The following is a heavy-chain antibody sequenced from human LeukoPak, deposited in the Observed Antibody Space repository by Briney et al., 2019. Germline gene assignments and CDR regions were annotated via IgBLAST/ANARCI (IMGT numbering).Heavy chain of an antibody. CDR1: GGSISSYY. V-gene: IGHV4-59*08. CDR3: ARQLPNLYYDSSGNFDC. CDR2: IYYSGST. D-gene: IGHD3-22*01. Sequence: SETLSLTCTVSGGSISSYYWSWIRQPPGKGLEWIGYIYYSGSTNYNPSLKSRVTISVDTSKNQFSLKLSSVTAADTAVYYCARQLPNLYYDSSGNFDCWGQGTLVTVSS. J-gene: IGHJ4*02.